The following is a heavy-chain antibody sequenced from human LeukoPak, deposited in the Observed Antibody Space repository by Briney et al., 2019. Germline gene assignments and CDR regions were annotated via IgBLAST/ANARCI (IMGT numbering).Heavy chain of an antibody. CDR2: ISGSGGST. J-gene: IGHJ6*02. CDR1: GFTFSSYA. D-gene: IGHD1-26*01. V-gene: IGHV3-23*01. Sequence: QPGGSLRLSCAASGFTFSSYAMSWVRQAPGKGLEWVSAISGSGGSTYYADSVKGRFTISRDNSKNTLYLQMNSLRAEDTAVYYCANQWELPDYYYYGMDVWGQGTTVTVSS. CDR3: ANQWELPDYYYYGMDV.